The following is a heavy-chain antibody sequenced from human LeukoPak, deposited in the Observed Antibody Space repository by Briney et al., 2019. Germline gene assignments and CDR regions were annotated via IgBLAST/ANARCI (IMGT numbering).Heavy chain of an antibody. CDR2: ISAYSGNT. J-gene: IGHJ4*02. V-gene: IGHV1-18*01. CDR3: GRGHYYDSSGYFDY. Sequence: GASVRVSCTASGYTFTSYGISWVRQAPGQGLEWMGCISAYSGNTNYADTLQGRFTITRATSTSTVYMELRSLTPDVTAVYYCGRGHYYDSSGYFDYGGQGTLGTVSS. D-gene: IGHD3-22*01. CDR1: GYTFTSYG.